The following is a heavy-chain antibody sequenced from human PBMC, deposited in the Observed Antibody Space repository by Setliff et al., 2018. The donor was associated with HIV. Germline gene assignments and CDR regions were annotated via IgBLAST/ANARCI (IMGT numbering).Heavy chain of an antibody. V-gene: IGHV4-4*07. CDR2: IYPSGST. D-gene: IGHD1-1*01. J-gene: IGHJ4*02. CDR1: GGSISSYY. CDR3: AQLGMVDDFDY. Sequence: PSETLSLTCTVSGGSISSYYWNWIRQPAGKGLEWIGHIYPSGSTNYNPSLKSRVTMSVDTSKSQFSLRLRSVTAADTAVYYCAQLGMVDDFDYWGQGTLVTVSS.